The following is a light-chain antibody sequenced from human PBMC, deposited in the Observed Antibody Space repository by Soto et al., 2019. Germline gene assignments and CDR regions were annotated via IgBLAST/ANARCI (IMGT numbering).Light chain of an antibody. CDR2: DVS. Sequence: QSAVTQPRSVSGSPGQSVTISCTGTSSDVGGYNYVSWYQQHPGKAPKLMIYDVSKRPSGVPDRFSGSKSGNTASLTISGLQAEDEADYYCCSYAGSSYVFGTGTKLTVL. V-gene: IGLV2-11*01. CDR3: CSYAGSSYV. J-gene: IGLJ1*01. CDR1: SSDVGGYNY.